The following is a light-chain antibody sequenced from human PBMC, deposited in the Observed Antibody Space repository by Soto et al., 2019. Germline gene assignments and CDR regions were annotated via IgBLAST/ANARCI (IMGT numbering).Light chain of an antibody. V-gene: IGKV2-28*01. Sequence: DIVMPQSPLSLPVTPGEPASISCRSSQSLLQSNGYNYLDWYLQKPGQSPQLLIYLGSNRASWVPDRFSGRRAGTDFSLNISRVEAEDVGGYYCMQALRSSTFGQVTKVDIQ. CDR3: MQALRSST. CDR1: QSLLQSNGYNY. CDR2: LGS. J-gene: IGKJ1*01.